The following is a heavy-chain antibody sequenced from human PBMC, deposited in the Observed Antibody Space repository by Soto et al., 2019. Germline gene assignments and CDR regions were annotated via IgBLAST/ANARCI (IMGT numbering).Heavy chain of an antibody. D-gene: IGHD3-22*01. V-gene: IGHV4-39*01. CDR3: ARQASGYYYGWFDP. Sequence: QLLLQESGPGLVKPSETLSLTCTVSGGSIFDSTYYWAWIRQSPGKGLEWIGTIFYSGGTFYTPSLKSRVTMSVDTSNTQFPLKLSSVTAAATAVYYCARQASGYYYGWFDPWGQGTLVTVSS. CDR2: IFYSGGT. CDR1: GGSIFDSTYY. J-gene: IGHJ5*02.